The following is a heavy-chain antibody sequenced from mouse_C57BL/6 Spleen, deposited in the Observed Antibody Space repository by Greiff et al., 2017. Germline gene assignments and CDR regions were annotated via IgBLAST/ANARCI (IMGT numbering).Heavy chain of an antibody. CDR2: IDPANGNT. CDR1: GFNIKNTY. Sequence: VQLQQSVAELVRPGASVKLSCTASGFNIKNTYMHWVKQRPEQGLEWIGRIDPANGNTTYAPKFQGKATITADTSSNTAYLQLSSLTSEDTAIYYCARRKFYDYDGYAMDYWGQGTSVTVSS. CDR3: ARRKFYDYDGYAMDY. J-gene: IGHJ4*01. D-gene: IGHD2-4*01. V-gene: IGHV14-3*01.